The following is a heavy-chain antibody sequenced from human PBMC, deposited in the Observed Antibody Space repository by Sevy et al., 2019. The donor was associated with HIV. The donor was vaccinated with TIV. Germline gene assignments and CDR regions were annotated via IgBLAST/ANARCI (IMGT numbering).Heavy chain of an antibody. D-gene: IGHD3-10*01. Sequence: GGSLRLSCAASGFTFSSDAMHWVRQAPGKELEWVAVISYDGSNKYYADSVKGRFTISRDNSKNTLYLQMNSLRAEDTAVYYCARGTYIVRGVIMGDYWGQGTLVTVSS. CDR3: ARGTYIVRGVIMGDY. J-gene: IGHJ4*02. CDR2: ISYDGSNK. V-gene: IGHV3-30-3*01. CDR1: GFTFSSDA.